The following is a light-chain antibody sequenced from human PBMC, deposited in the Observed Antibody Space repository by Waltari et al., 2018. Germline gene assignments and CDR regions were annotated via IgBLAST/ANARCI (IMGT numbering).Light chain of an antibody. CDR2: LNSDGSH. Sequence: QLVLTQSPSASASLGASVKLTCTLSSGHSSYAIAWHQQQPEKGPRYLMKLNSDGSHSKGDRIPNRYSGSSAGAERYRTSSSLQAEDEADYYCQTWGTGIVVFGGGTKLTVL. CDR3: QTWGTGIVV. V-gene: IGLV4-69*01. CDR1: SGHSSYA. J-gene: IGLJ2*01.